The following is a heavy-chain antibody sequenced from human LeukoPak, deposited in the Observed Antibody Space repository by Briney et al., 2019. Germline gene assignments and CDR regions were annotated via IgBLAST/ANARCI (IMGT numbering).Heavy chain of an antibody. CDR1: GFTLSNHW. V-gene: IGHV3-7*01. J-gene: IGHJ4*02. D-gene: IGHD5-24*01. CDR3: GTGWAIDF. CDR2: IKQDGSEK. Sequence: GGSLRLSCAASGFTLSNHWMTWVRQAPGKGLECVAIIKQDGSEKYYVDSVRGRFTISRDNAKNSLYLQMNSLRAEDTAVYYCGTGWAIDFWGQGTLVTVSS.